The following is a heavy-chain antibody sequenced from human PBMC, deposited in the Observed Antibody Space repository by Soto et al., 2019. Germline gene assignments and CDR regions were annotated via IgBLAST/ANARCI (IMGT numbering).Heavy chain of an antibody. CDR3: ARDKSTMEGYNQFDS. D-gene: IGHD5-12*01. J-gene: IGHJ5*01. Sequence: QVRLVESGPGLVTPSGTLSLTCSVSGYSIRSSKWWSWVRQSPGRGLEWIGDIYHSGATNYNPSLKSRLTMSVDKSKNEFSMKVVSVTAADTAIYFCARDKSTMEGYNQFDSWGPGTMVTVSS. CDR2: IYHSGAT. CDR1: GYSIRSSKW. V-gene: IGHV4-4*02.